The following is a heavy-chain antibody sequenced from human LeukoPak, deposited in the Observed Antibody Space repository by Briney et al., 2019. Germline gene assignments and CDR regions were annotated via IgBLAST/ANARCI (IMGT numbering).Heavy chain of an antibody. J-gene: IGHJ6*03. D-gene: IGHD5-18*01. CDR1: GFTFSNYA. CDR3: AKDPKIQRHYYYYYYMDV. CDR2: ISGSGGST. Sequence: GGSLRLSCAASGFTFSNYAMSWVRQAPGKGLEWVSAISGSGGSTYYADSVKGRFTISRDNSKNTLYLQMNSLRAEDTAVYYCAKDPKIQRHYYYYYYMDVWGKGTTVTVSS. V-gene: IGHV3-23*01.